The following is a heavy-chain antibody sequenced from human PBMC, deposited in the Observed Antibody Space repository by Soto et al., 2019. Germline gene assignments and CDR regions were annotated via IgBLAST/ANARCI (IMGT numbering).Heavy chain of an antibody. J-gene: IGHJ3*02. CDR2: MNPNSGNT. CDR1: GYTFTSYD. D-gene: IGHD3-10*01. V-gene: IGHV1-8*01. Sequence: QVQLVQSGAEVKKPGASVKVSCKASGYTFTSYDINWVRQATGQGREGMGWMNPNSGNTGYAQKFQGRVTMTRNTSISTAYMELSSLRSEDTAVYYCARCINYYDSGDDAFDIWGQGTMVPVSS. CDR3: ARCINYYDSGDDAFDI.